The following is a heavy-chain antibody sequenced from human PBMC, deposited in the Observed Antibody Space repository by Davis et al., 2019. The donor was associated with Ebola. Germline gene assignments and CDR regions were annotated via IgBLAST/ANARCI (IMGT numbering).Heavy chain of an antibody. CDR3: ARVYPSDYYGMDV. V-gene: IGHV3-23*01. D-gene: IGHD2-2*02. CDR2: IYSGGTTYSGVST. J-gene: IGHJ6*02. CDR1: GFSVSTNY. Sequence: GGSLRLSCAASGFSVSTNYMTWVRQAPGKGLEWVSTIYSGGTTYSGVSTSYADSAKGRFTISRDNSKNMVYLQMNSLRDEDTAVYYCARVYPSDYYGMDVWGQGTTVTVSS.